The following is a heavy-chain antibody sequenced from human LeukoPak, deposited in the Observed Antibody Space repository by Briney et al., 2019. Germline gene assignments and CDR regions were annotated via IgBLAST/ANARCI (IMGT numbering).Heavy chain of an antibody. J-gene: IGHJ4*02. CDR1: GFTFSSYS. Sequence: GGSLRLSCAASGFTFSSYSMNWVRQAPGKGLEWVSYISSGSSTIYHADSVKGRFTISRDNAKNSLYLQMNSLRAEDTAVYYCARDSMVRGGLDYWGQGTLVTVSS. D-gene: IGHD3-10*01. CDR3: ARDSMVRGGLDY. CDR2: ISSGSSTI. V-gene: IGHV3-48*01.